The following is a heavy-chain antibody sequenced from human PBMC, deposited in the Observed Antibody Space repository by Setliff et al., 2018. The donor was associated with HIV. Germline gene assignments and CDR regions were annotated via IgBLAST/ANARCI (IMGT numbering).Heavy chain of an antibody. D-gene: IGHD2-2*01. J-gene: IGHJ3*02. CDR1: GYSFTSYT. CDR2: INAGNGNT. CDR3: ARLSSADMGGGGAFDI. V-gene: IGHV1-3*01. Sequence: ASVKVSCKASGYSFTSYTIHWVRQAPGQRLEWMGWINAGNGNTKYSQKFRGRVTFTRDTSARTAYMELSGLGFEDTAVYYCARLSSADMGGGGAFDIWGQGTMVTVS.